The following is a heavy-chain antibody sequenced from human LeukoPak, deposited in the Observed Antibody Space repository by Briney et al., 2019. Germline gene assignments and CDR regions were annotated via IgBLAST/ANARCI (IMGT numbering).Heavy chain of an antibody. D-gene: IGHD3-3*01. Sequence: SETLSLTCTVSGGSISGSRFYWGWIRQPPGKGLEWIGSIHHSGSSDYNPSLKSRVTMSIDTSKNQLSLRLSSVTAADTAVYYCQSRYLEWLLEYWGQGTLVTVSS. V-gene: IGHV4-39*01. CDR1: GGSISGSRFY. CDR2: IHHSGSS. J-gene: IGHJ4*02. CDR3: QSRYLEWLLEY.